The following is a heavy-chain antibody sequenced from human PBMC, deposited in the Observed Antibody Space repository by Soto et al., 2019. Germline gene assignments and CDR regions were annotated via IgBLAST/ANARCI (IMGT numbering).Heavy chain of an antibody. CDR3: ARNSGSPTIFDY. V-gene: IGHV4-39*01. D-gene: IGHD1-26*01. J-gene: IGHJ4*01. CDR1: GGSISSSSYY. Sequence: SETLSLTCTVSGGSISSSSYYWGWIRQPPGKGLEWIGSIYYSGSTYYNPSLKSRVTISVDTSKNQFSLKLSSVTAADTAVYYCARNSGSPTIFDYWGHGTLVTVSS. CDR2: IYYSGST.